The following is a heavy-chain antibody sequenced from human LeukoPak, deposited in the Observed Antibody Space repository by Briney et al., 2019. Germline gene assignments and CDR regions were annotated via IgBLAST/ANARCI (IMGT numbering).Heavy chain of an antibody. Sequence: SETLSLTCTVSGVSISSSYWTWIRQPPGKGLEWIGYIFYSGSTNYNPSLKSRGTISVDTSRNQFSLKLTSVTAADTAIYYCARDVDGLGIDYWGQGALVTVSS. CDR2: IFYSGST. V-gene: IGHV4-59*01. J-gene: IGHJ4*02. CDR3: ARDVDGLGIDY. D-gene: IGHD3/OR15-3a*01. CDR1: GVSISSSY.